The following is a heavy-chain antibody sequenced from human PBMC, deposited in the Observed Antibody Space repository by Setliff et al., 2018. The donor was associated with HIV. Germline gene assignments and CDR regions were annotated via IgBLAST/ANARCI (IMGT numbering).Heavy chain of an antibody. CDR1: GDTFSRYA. V-gene: IGHV1-69*13. CDR2: IMPIFGTA. CDR3: ARGVDGSYRKFFDN. Sequence: SVKVSCKASGDTFSRYAISWVRQAPGQGLEWMGGIMPIFGTANYAQKFQGRVTIIADASTNTVNMELSSLRSEDTAVYYCARGVDGSYRKFFDNWGQGTLVTVSS. J-gene: IGHJ4*02. D-gene: IGHD1-26*01.